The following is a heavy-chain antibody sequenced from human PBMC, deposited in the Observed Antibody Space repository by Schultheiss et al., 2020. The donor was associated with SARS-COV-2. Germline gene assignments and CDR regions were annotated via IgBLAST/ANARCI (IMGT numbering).Heavy chain of an antibody. D-gene: IGHD1-26*01. CDR2: INHSGST. CDR3: ARVLSGSPFYDYYMDV. CDR1: GGSFSGYY. Sequence: SQTHSLTCAVYGGSFSGYYWSWIRQPPGKGLEWIGEINHSGSTNYNPSLKSRVTISVDTSKNQFSLKLSSVTAADTAVYYCARVLSGSPFYDYYMDVWGKATTVTVSS. V-gene: IGHV4-34*01. J-gene: IGHJ6*03.